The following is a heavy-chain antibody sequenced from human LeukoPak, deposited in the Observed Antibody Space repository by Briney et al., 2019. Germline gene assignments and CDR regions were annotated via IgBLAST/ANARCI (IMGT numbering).Heavy chain of an antibody. CDR1: DGYISNYY. J-gene: IGHJ5*02. V-gene: IGHV4-4*07. CDR3: ARDQVSSTSWFDP. D-gene: IGHD2-2*01. CDR2: IHSSGST. Sequence: PSETLSLTCSVSDGYISNYYLSWIRQPAGKRLEWIGRIHSSGSTSYNPSLKSRVTMSVDTSKNQFSLRLNSVTAADTAVYYCARDQVSSTSWFDPWGQGTLVTVSS.